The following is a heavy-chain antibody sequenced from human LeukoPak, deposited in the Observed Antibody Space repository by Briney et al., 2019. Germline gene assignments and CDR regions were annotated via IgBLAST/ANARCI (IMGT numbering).Heavy chain of an antibody. CDR3: ARDPTYYDILTGYSSYWYFDL. CDR2: IYYSGTT. CDR1: GDSISSSNYY. Sequence: PSETLSLTCTVSGDSISSSNYYWGWIRQPPGKGLEWIGYIYYSGTTDYNPSLKSRVTISLDTSKNQFSLKLSSVTAADTAVYYCARDPTYYDILTGYSSYWYFDLWGRGTLVTVSS. D-gene: IGHD3-9*01. V-gene: IGHV4-61*01. J-gene: IGHJ2*01.